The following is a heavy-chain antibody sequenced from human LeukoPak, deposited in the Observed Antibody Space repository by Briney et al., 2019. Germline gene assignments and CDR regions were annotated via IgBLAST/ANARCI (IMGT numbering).Heavy chain of an antibody. CDR1: GGSVSSYY. CDR3: AREVVLHGYMVRGVKSGLDV. CDR2: IYHSGST. Sequence: SETLSLTCTVSGGSVSSYYWSWLRQSPGGGLEWVGYIYHSGSTNYNPSLKSRVTMSENTSKNQSSLKLTSLTAADSALHYCAREVVLHGYMVRGVKSGLDVWGQETAVTVSS. D-gene: IGHD3-10*01. V-gene: IGHV4-59*02. J-gene: IGHJ6*02.